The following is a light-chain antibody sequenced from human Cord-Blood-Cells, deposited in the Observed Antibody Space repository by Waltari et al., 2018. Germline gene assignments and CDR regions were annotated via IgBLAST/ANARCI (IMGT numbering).Light chain of an antibody. CDR1: QSVSSY. CDR3: QQRSNWPT. Sequence: EIVLTQSPATLSLSPGERATLSCRASQSVSSYLAWYQQKPGQAPRLRIYDASNRATGIPARFSGSGSGTDFTLTISSLEPEYFAVYYCQQRSNWPTFGGGTKVEIK. J-gene: IGKJ4*01. CDR2: DAS. V-gene: IGKV3-11*01.